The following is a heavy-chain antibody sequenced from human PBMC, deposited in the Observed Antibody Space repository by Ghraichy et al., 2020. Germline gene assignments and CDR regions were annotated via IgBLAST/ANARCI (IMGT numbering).Heavy chain of an antibody. CDR3: ARNLGSGATLYGPAFDY. Sequence: SETLSLTCTVSGGSVSSGSYYWGWIRQPPGKGLEWIGYIYYSGSTNYNPSLKSRVTISVDTSKNQFSLKLSSVTAADTAVYYCARNLGSGATLYGPAFDYWGQGTLVTVSS. CDR1: GGSVSSGSYY. CDR2: IYYSGST. J-gene: IGHJ4*02. V-gene: IGHV4-61*01. D-gene: IGHD1-26*01.